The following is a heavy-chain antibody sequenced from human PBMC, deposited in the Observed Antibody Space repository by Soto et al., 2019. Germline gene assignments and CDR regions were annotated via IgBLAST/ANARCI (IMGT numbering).Heavy chain of an antibody. V-gene: IGHV3-11*01. CDR2: ISSSGRTI. Sequence: QVQLVESGGGLVKPGGSLRLSCAASGFTLSDYYMSWIRQAPGKGLEWISYISSSGRTIYYADSAKGRFTISRDNAKNSLYLQMNSLKTEDTAVYYCTRPEDPYGYPEAFDSWGQGALVTVSS. CDR1: GFTLSDYY. D-gene: IGHD5-18*01. CDR3: TRPEDPYGYPEAFDS. J-gene: IGHJ4*02.